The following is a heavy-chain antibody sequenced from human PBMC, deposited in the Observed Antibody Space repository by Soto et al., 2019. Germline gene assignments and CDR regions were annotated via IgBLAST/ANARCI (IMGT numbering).Heavy chain of an antibody. Sequence: ASVKVSCKASGYTFTSYYMHWVRQAPGQGLEWMGIINPSGGSTSYAQKFQGRVTMTRDTSTSTVYMELSSLRSEDTAVYYCARAARYFDWLDYYYMDVWGKGTTVTSP. D-gene: IGHD3-9*01. CDR1: GYTFTSYY. CDR2: INPSGGST. J-gene: IGHJ6*03. CDR3: ARAARYFDWLDYYYMDV. V-gene: IGHV1-46*03.